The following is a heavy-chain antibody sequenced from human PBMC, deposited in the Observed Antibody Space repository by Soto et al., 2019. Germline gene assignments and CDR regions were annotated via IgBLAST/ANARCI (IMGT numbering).Heavy chain of an antibody. V-gene: IGHV3-23*01. CDR3: AKSFSTGSLYYYYGMDV. CDR2: ISGSGGST. Sequence: VRQAPGKGLEGVSAISGSGGSTYYADSVKGRFTISRDNSKNTLYLQMNSLRAEDTAVYYCAKSFSTGSLYYYYGMDVWGQGTTVTVSS. J-gene: IGHJ6*02. D-gene: IGHD3-9*01.